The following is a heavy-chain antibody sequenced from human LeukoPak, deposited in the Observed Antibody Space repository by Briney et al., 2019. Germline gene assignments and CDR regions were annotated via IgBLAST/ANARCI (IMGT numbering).Heavy chain of an antibody. D-gene: IGHD4-17*01. CDR1: GFTFSSYG. Sequence: AGGSLRLSCAASGFTFSSYGMHWVRQAPGKGLEWVAVIWYDGSNKYYAGSVRGRFTISRDNSKNTLYLQMNSLRAEDTAVYYCARDWVEGDYGLSYWFDPWGQGTLVTVSS. V-gene: IGHV3-33*01. J-gene: IGHJ5*02. CDR3: ARDWVEGDYGLSYWFDP. CDR2: IWYDGSNK.